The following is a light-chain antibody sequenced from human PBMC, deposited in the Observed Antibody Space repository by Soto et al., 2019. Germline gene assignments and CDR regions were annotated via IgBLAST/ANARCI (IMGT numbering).Light chain of an antibody. J-gene: IGKJ4*01. CDR3: QQYINWPT. V-gene: IGKV3-15*01. Sequence: EIVMTQSPATLSVSPGEVATLSCRASQSVSSKLAWYQQKRGQVPRLLIYVTSSRATGIPARFSGSGSETEFTLTISSLQSEDFAVYFCQQYINWPTFGGGTKVEIK. CDR1: QSVSSK. CDR2: VTS.